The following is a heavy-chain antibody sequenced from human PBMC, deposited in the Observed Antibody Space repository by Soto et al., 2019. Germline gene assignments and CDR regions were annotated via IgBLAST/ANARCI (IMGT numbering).Heavy chain of an antibody. Sequence: QVQLVESGGGVVQPGRSLRLSCAASGFTFSSYGMHWVRQAPGKGLEWVAVIWYDGSNKYYADSVKGRFTISRDNSKNMLYLQMNSLRAEDTAVYYCARAPTIFGVVTYYYYYGMDVWGQGTTVTVSS. J-gene: IGHJ6*02. D-gene: IGHD3-3*01. CDR1: GFTFSSYG. CDR3: ARAPTIFGVVTYYYYYGMDV. CDR2: IWYDGSNK. V-gene: IGHV3-33*01.